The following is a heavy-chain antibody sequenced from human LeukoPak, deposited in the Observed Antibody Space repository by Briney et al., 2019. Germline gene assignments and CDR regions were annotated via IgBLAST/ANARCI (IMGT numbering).Heavy chain of an antibody. V-gene: IGHV3-13*01. D-gene: IGHD5-12*01. Sequence: TGGSLRLSCAASGFTFSSYDMHWVRQATGKGLEWVSAIGTAGDTYYPGSVKGRSTISRENAKNSLYLQMNSLRAGDTAVYYCARAGVVATITDGAFDIWGQGTMVTVSS. CDR3: ARAGVVATITDGAFDI. CDR2: IGTAGDT. CDR1: GFTFSSYD. J-gene: IGHJ3*02.